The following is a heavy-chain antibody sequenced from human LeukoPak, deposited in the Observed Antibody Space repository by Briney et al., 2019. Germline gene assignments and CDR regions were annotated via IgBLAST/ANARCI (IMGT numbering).Heavy chain of an antibody. Sequence: GGSLRLSCAASGFTFSSYGMHWVRQGPGKGLEWVAVISYDGSNKYYADSVKGRFTISRDNSKNTLYLQMNSLRAEDTAVYYCAKTSIVVVPAAIPHWGQGTLVTVSS. CDR1: GFTFSSYG. J-gene: IGHJ4*02. CDR3: AKTSIVVVPAAIPH. CDR2: ISYDGSNK. D-gene: IGHD2-2*01. V-gene: IGHV3-30*18.